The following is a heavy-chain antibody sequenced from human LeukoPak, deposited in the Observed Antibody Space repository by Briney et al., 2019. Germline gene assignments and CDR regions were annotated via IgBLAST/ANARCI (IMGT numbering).Heavy chain of an antibody. CDR3: TRYFDSINWLDP. D-gene: IGHD3-9*01. J-gene: IGHJ5*02. CDR2: INTNSGGT. CDR1: GYTFTDYY. Sequence: GASVKVSCKTYGYTFTDYYIHWVRQAPGQGLEWMGWINTNSGGTNYAQKFQGRVTMTRDTSISTAYMELSRLRSDDTAMYYCTRYFDSINWLDPWGQGTLVTVSS. V-gene: IGHV1-2*02.